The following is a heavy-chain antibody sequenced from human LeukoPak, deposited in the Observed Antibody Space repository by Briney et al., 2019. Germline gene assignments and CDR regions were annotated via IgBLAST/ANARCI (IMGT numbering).Heavy chain of an antibody. J-gene: IGHJ4*02. CDR1: GGSISGSTYY. CDR2: IYYSGTT. D-gene: IGHD6-13*01. CDR3: ARPDSRTKAMGY. V-gene: IGHV4-39*01. Sequence: PSETLSLTCTVSGGSISGSTYYWGWIRQPPGKGLEWIGSIYYSGTTYYNPPLKSRVTISVDTSKNQFYLKLSSVTAADTAVYYCARPDSRTKAMGYWGQGTLVTVSS.